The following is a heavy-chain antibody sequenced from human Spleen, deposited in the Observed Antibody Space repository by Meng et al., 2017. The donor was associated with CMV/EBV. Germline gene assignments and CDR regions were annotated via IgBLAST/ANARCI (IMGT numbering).Heavy chain of an antibody. D-gene: IGHD2-2*02. Sequence: GGSLRLSCAASGFTVSSNYMSWVRQAPGKGLEWVSGIYSGGSTNYADSVKGRFTISRDNSKNTLYLQMNSLRPEDTAVYYCAKDRVGLVVVPAAIHANYYYYGMDVWGQGTTVTVSS. CDR3: AKDRVGLVVVPAAIHANYYYYGMDV. V-gene: IGHV3-66*02. J-gene: IGHJ6*02. CDR2: IYSGGST. CDR1: GFTVSSNY.